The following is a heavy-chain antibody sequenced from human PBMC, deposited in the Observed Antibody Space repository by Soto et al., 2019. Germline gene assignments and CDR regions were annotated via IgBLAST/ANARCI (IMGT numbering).Heavy chain of an antibody. D-gene: IGHD4-17*01. J-gene: IGHJ3*01. CDR2: ISRNRSEK. Sequence: GGSLRLSCAASGFTFSSYSMNWVRQAPGKGLEWVSSISRNRSEKYYPGSVKGRFTISRDNAKDSLYLQVDSLGTEDTAIYFCVRAGKPYGFDFWGQGTMVTVSS. CDR3: VRAGKPYGFDF. V-gene: IGHV3-21*01. CDR1: GFTFSSYS.